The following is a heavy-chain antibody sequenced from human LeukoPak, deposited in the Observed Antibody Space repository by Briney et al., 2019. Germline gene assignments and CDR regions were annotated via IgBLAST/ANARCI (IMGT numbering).Heavy chain of an antibody. V-gene: IGHV3-15*01. CDR1: GFTFSNAW. Sequence: PGGSLRLSCAASGFTFSNAWMSWVRQAPGKGLEWVGRIKSKTDGGTADYAAPVKGRFTISRDDSKNTLYLQINSLKSEDTALYYCIRWEFPGGHWGQGTLVTVSS. D-gene: IGHD4-23*01. CDR2: IKSKTDGGTA. J-gene: IGHJ4*02. CDR3: IRWEFPGGH.